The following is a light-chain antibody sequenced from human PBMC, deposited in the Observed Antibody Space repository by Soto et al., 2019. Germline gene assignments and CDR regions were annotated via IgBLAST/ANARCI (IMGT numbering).Light chain of an antibody. CDR1: QSISSW. Sequence: DIQMTQSPSTLSASVGDRVTITCRASQSISSWLAWYQQKPGKAPKLLIYKASSLESGVPSRFSGSGSGTEFTLTISSLQPDDFATYYCPQHNSYPWTSAQGGKADVK. J-gene: IGKJ1*01. CDR3: PQHNSYPWT. V-gene: IGKV1-5*03. CDR2: KAS.